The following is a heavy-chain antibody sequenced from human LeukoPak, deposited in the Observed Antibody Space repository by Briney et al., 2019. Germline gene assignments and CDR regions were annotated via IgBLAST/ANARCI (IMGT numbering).Heavy chain of an antibody. J-gene: IGHJ4*02. D-gene: IGHD2-2*01. CDR3: ARGYCSSTSCYAGDY. CDR1: GGSIRSTNYY. V-gene: IGHV4-31*03. Sequence: SETLSLTCTVSGGSIRSTNYYWSWIRQDPAKGLEWIGYIYHSGSTYYNPALKSRVTISLDTSKNQFSLKLRSVTAADTAVYYCARGYCSSTSCYAGDYWGQGTLVTVSS. CDR2: IYHSGST.